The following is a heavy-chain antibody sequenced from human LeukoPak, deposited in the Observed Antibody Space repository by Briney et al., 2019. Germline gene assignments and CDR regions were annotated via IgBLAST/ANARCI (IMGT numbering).Heavy chain of an antibody. J-gene: IGHJ4*02. CDR3: VKDGSGSYYTYYFDY. D-gene: IGHD3-10*01. CDR2: ISSNGGST. V-gene: IGHV3-64D*06. CDR1: GFTFSRYA. Sequence: GGSLRLSCSASGFTFSRYAMHWVPQAPGKGLEYVSAISSNGGSTYYADSVKGRFTISRDNSKNTLYLQLSSLRAEDTAVYYCVKDGSGSYYTYYFDYWGQGTLVTVSS.